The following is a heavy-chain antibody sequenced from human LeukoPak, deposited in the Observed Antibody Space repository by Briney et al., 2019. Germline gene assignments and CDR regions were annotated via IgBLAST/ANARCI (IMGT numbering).Heavy chain of an antibody. J-gene: IGHJ6*03. V-gene: IGHV3-23*01. CDR1: GFTFSSYG. D-gene: IGHD5-24*01. CDR2: ISGSGGST. CDR3: ARDGDDIYYYYYYMDV. Sequence: TGGSLRLSCAASGFTFSSYGMSWVRQAPGKGLEWVSAISGSGGSTYYADSVKGRFTISRDNAKNSLYLQMNSLRVEDTAVYYCARDGDDIYYYYYYMDVWGKGTTVTISS.